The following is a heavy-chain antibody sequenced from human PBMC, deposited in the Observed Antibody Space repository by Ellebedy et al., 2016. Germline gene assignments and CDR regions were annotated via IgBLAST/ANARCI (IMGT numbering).Heavy chain of an antibody. D-gene: IGHD3-10*01. Sequence: SLKISXAASGFTFDDYAMHWVRQAPGKGLEWVSGISWNSGSIGYADSVKGRFTISRDNAENSLYLQMNSLRAEDTAVYYCARDRRFGRSSMAYWGQGTLVTVSS. CDR1: GFTFDDYA. J-gene: IGHJ4*02. V-gene: IGHV3-9*01. CDR2: ISWNSGSI. CDR3: ARDRRFGRSSMAY.